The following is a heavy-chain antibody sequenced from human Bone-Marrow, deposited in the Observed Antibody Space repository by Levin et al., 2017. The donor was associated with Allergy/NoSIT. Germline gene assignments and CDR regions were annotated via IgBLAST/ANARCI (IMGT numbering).Heavy chain of an antibody. CDR2: IYYSGST. V-gene: IGHV4-59*01. CDR1: GGSISSYY. Sequence: PSETLSLTCTVSGGSISSYYWSWIRQPPGKGLEWIGYIYYSGSTNYNPSLKSRVTISVDTSKNQFSLKLSSLTAADTAVYYCARGGGTYYDFWSGYLGFDYWGQGTLVTVSS. CDR3: ARGGGTYYDFWSGYLGFDY. J-gene: IGHJ4*02. D-gene: IGHD3-3*01.